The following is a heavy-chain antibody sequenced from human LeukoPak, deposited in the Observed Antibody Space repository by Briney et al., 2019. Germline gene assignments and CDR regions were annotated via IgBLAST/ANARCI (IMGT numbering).Heavy chain of an antibody. Sequence: GGSLRLSCAASGLTFNNYGMHWVRQAPGNGLEWVAVISYDGGDKYYADSAKGRFTISRDNSKNTVYLQMNRLRPEETAVYYCAKDRNYGDGIDFWGQGTLVTVSS. J-gene: IGHJ4*02. D-gene: IGHD4-17*01. CDR3: AKDRNYGDGIDF. CDR1: GLTFNNYG. V-gene: IGHV3-30*18. CDR2: ISYDGGDK.